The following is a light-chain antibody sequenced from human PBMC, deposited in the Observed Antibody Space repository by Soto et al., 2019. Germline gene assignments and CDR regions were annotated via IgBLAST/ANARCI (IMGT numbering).Light chain of an antibody. J-gene: IGLJ1*01. CDR3: SSYTSNSIYV. V-gene: IGLV2-14*03. CDR2: DVS. CDR1: SSDVGGCNY. Sequence: QSVLTQPASVSGSPGQSITISCTGTSSDVGGCNYVSWYQQHPGTAPKLMIHDVSNRPSGVSYRFSGSKSGNTASLTISGLQAEDGAYYYCSSYTSNSIYVFGPGTKVTVL.